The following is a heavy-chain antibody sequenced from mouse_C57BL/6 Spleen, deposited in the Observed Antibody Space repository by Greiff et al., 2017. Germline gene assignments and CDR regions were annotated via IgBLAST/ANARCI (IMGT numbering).Heavy chain of an antibody. Sequence: QVQLQQPGAELVRPGTSVKLSCKASGYTFTSYWMHWVKQRPGQGLEWIGVIDPSDSYTNYNQKFKGKATLTVDTSSSTAYMQLSSLTSEASAVYYCAREAIVTTISDYWGQGTTLTVSS. CDR3: AREAIVTTISDY. CDR2: IDPSDSYT. CDR1: GYTFTSYW. V-gene: IGHV1-59*01. J-gene: IGHJ2*01. D-gene: IGHD2-5*01.